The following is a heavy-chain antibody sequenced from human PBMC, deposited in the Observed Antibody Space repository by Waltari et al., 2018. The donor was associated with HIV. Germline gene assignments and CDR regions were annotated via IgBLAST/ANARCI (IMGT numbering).Heavy chain of an antibody. CDR3: AKGAVALAGPFDY. CDR2: ISWNRWSR. Sequence: EVQLVESGGGLVQPGRSLRLSCAASGFTFDDYAMHWVRQAPGKGLEWVSGISWNRWSRGYADSVKGRFTISRDNAKNSLYLQMNSLRAEDTALYYCAKGAVALAGPFDYWGQGTLVTVSS. CDR1: GFTFDDYA. V-gene: IGHV3-9*01. D-gene: IGHD6-19*01. J-gene: IGHJ4*02.